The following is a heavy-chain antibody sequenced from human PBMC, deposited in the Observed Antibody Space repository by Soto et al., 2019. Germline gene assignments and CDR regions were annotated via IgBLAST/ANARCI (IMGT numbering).Heavy chain of an antibody. Sequence: SLKVSCKASGYTFTSYAMHWVRQAPGQGLEWMGGIIPIFGTANYAQKFQGRVTITADESTSTAYMELSSLRSEDTAVYYCAIQGWMSWFDPWGEGTLVTVSS. V-gene: IGHV1-69*13. D-gene: IGHD1-1*01. CDR3: AIQGWMSWFDP. CDR1: GYTFTSYA. J-gene: IGHJ5*02. CDR2: IIPIFGTA.